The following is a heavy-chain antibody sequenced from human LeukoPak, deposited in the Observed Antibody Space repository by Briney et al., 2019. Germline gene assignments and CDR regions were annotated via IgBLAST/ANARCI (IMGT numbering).Heavy chain of an antibody. D-gene: IGHD1-26*01. J-gene: IGHJ4*02. CDR3: ARRIVGATNYFDY. Sequence: SETLSLTCAVYGGSFSGYYWSWSRQPPGKGLEWIGEINHSGSTNYNPSLKSRVTISVDTSKNQFSLKLSSVTAADTAVYYCARRIVGATNYFDYWGQGTLVTVSS. V-gene: IGHV4-34*01. CDR2: INHSGST. CDR1: GGSFSGYY.